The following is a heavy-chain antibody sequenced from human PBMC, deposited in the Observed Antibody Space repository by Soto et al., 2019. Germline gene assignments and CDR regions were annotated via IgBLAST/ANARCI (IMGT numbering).Heavy chain of an antibody. Sequence: GGSLRLSCAASGFTFSSYSMNWVRQAPGKGLEWVSYISSSSSTIYYADSVKGRFTISRDNAKNSLYLQMNSLRDEDTAVYYCARSKDYGSGSYDGEYYYYYYGMDVWGQGTTVTVSS. CDR3: ARSKDYGSGSYDGEYYYYYYGMDV. V-gene: IGHV3-48*02. CDR2: ISSSSSTI. J-gene: IGHJ6*01. D-gene: IGHD3-10*01. CDR1: GFTFSSYS.